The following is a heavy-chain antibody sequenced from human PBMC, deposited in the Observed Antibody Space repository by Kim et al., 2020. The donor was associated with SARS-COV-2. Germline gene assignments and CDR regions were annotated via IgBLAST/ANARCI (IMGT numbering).Heavy chain of an antibody. Sequence: GGSLRLSCAASGFTFSSYSMNWVRQAPGKGLEWVSSISSSSSYIYYADSVKGRFTISRDNAKNSLYLQMNSLRAEDTAVNYCARDSVRYGSGSDYWGQGTLVTVSS. V-gene: IGHV3-21*01. CDR3: ARDSVRYGSGSDY. CDR1: GFTFSSYS. J-gene: IGHJ4*02. D-gene: IGHD3-10*01. CDR2: ISSSSSYI.